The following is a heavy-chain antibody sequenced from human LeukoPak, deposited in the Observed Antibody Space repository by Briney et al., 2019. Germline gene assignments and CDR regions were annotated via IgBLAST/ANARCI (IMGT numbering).Heavy chain of an antibody. D-gene: IGHD5-24*01. CDR3: VRDRVEMATSSTWDYYGMDV. V-gene: IGHV3-66*01. J-gene: IGHJ6*02. Sequence: PGGSLRLSCAASGFTVSSSYMSWVRQAPGKGLEWVSVIYSGGSTYYADSVKGRFTISRDNSKNTLYLQMNSLRAEDTAVYYCVRDRVEMATSSTWDYYGMDVWGQGTTVTVSS. CDR1: GFTVSSSY. CDR2: IYSGGST.